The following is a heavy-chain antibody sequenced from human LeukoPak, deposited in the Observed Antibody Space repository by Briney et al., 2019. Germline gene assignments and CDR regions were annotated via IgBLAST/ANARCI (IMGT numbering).Heavy chain of an antibody. Sequence: PGGSLRLSCAASGFTFDDYAMHWVRQAPGKGLEWVSGISWNSGSIGYADSVKGRFTISRDNAKNSLYLQMNSLRAEDTALYYCAKAHSSSSWYIGAILDYWGQGTLVTVSS. D-gene: IGHD6-13*01. CDR1: GFTFDDYA. CDR3: AKAHSSSSWYIGAILDY. J-gene: IGHJ4*02. V-gene: IGHV3-9*01. CDR2: ISWNSGSI.